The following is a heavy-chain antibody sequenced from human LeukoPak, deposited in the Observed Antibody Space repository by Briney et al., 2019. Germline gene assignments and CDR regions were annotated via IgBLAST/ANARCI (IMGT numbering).Heavy chain of an antibody. CDR2: INHSGST. CDR3: ARLEMMDYGDYDNFDY. J-gene: IGHJ4*02. CDR1: GGSFSGYY. Sequence: SETLSLTCAVYGGSFSGYYWSWIRQPPGKGLEWIGEINHSGSTNYNPSLKSRVTISVDTSKNQFSLKLSSVTAADTAVYYCARLEMMDYGDYDNFDYWGQGTLVTVSS. D-gene: IGHD4-17*01. V-gene: IGHV4-34*01.